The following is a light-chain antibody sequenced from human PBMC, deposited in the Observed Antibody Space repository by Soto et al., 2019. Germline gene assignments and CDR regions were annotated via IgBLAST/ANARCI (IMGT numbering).Light chain of an antibody. V-gene: IGLV1-47*02. CDR1: RSNIGSNS. CDR3: AAWDDSLSGWV. J-gene: IGLJ3*02. Sequence: QPVLTQPPSASGTPGQRVTISCSGSRSNIGSNSVHWYQQLPGTAPKLLIYSNNQRPSGVPDRFSGSKSGTSASLAISGLRSEDEADYYCAAWDDSLSGWVFGGGTKVTVL. CDR2: SNN.